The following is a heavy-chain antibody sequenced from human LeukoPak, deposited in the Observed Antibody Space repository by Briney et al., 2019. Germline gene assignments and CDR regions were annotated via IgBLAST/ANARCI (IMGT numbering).Heavy chain of an antibody. Sequence: SETLSLTCTVSGGSISSYYWSWIPQPAGKGLEWIGRIYTSGSTNYNPSLKSRVTMSVDTSKNQFSLKLSSGTAADTAVYYCARGYYYDSSGYYYTGAFDIWGQGTMVTVSS. CDR3: ARGYYYDSSGYYYTGAFDI. CDR1: GGSISSYY. V-gene: IGHV4-4*07. CDR2: IYTSGST. D-gene: IGHD3-22*01. J-gene: IGHJ3*02.